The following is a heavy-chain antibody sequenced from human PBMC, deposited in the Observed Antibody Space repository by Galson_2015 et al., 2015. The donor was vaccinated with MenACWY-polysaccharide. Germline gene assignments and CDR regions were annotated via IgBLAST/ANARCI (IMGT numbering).Heavy chain of an antibody. D-gene: IGHD3-22*01. CDR3: ARESEYYDSFDVFDI. CDR2: INTNTGNP. Sequence: SVKVSCKASGYTFGSYAMNWVRQAPGQGLEWMGWINTNTGNPTSAPGFAGRFVFSLDTSVSTAYLQISSLKAEDTAVYYCARESEYYDSFDVFDIGGQGTMVTVPS. CDR1: GYTFGSYA. V-gene: IGHV7-4-1*02. J-gene: IGHJ3*02.